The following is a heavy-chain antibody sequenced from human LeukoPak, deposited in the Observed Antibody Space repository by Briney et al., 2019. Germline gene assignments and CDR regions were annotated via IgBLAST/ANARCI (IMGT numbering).Heavy chain of an antibody. Sequence: ASVKVSCKASGYTFTGYYMHWVRQAPGQGLEWMGWINPNSGGTNYAQKLQGRVTMTTDTSTSTAYMELRSLRSDDTAVYYCARDIPMYSSGWYFWFDPWGQGTLVTVSS. CDR2: INPNSGGT. J-gene: IGHJ5*02. CDR1: GYTFTGYY. D-gene: IGHD6-19*01. CDR3: ARDIPMYSSGWYFWFDP. V-gene: IGHV1-2*02.